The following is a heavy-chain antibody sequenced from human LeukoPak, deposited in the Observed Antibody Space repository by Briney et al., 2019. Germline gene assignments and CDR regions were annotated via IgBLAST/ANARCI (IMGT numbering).Heavy chain of an antibody. CDR1: GGTFSNYA. CDR2: IIPIFGTA. J-gene: IGHJ4*02. CDR3: AREDRGAVAGTGVLGY. Sequence: ASVKVSCKASGGTFSNYAISWVRQAPGQGLEWMGGIIPIFGTANYAQKFQGRVTITADESTSTAYMELSSLRSEDTAVYYCAREDRGAVAGTGVLGYWGQGTLVTVSS. D-gene: IGHD6-19*01. V-gene: IGHV1-69*13.